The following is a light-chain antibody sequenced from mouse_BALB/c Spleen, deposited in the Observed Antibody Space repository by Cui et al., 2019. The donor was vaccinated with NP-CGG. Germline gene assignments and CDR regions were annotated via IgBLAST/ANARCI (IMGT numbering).Light chain of an antibody. V-gene: IGLV1*01. J-gene: IGLJ1*01. CDR2: GTN. Sequence: VLTQESAPTTSPGETVTLTCRSSTGAVTTSNYANWVQEKPDHLFTGLIGGTNNRAPGVPARFSGSLIGDKAALTITGAQTEDEAIYFCALWYSNHWVFGGGTKLTVL. CDR3: ALWYSNHWV. CDR1: TGAVTTSNY.